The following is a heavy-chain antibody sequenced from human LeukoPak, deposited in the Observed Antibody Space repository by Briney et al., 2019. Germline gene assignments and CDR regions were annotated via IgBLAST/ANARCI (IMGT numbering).Heavy chain of an antibody. J-gene: IGHJ5*02. CDR3: ARGAYSSSWYRFWFDP. V-gene: IGHV4-34*01. CDR2: INHSGST. CDR1: GVSFSGYY. Sequence: SETLSLTCAVYGVSFSGYYWSWIRQPPGKGLEWIGEINHSGSTNYNPSLKSRVTISVDTSKNQFSLKLSSVTAADTAVYYCARGAYSSSWYRFWFDPWGQGTLVTVSS. D-gene: IGHD6-13*01.